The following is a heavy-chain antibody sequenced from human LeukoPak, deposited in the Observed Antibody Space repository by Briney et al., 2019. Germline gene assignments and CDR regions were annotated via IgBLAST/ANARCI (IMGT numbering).Heavy chain of an antibody. V-gene: IGHV3-74*01. D-gene: IGHD3-10*02. Sequence: PGGSLRLSCAASGFSFSNYAMHWVRQAPGKGLVWVSRINSDGSSTDYADSVKGRFTISRDNARNTLDLQMNSLRAEDTAVYYCAELGITMIGGVWGKGTTVTISS. CDR2: INSDGSST. J-gene: IGHJ6*04. CDR3: AELGITMIGGV. CDR1: GFSFSNYA.